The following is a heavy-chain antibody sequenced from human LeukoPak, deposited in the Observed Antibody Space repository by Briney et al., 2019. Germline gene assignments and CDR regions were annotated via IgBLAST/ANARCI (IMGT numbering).Heavy chain of an antibody. CDR2: INHSGST. V-gene: IGHV4-34*01. J-gene: IGHJ4*02. CDR1: GGSFSGYY. CDR3: ARKSGISGSLDY. D-gene: IGHD3-10*01. Sequence: SETLSLTCAVYGGSFSGYYWSWIRQPPGKGLEWIGEINHSGSTNYNPSLKSRVTISVDKSKNQFSLKLSSVTAADTAVYYCARKSGISGSLDYWGQGTLVTVSS.